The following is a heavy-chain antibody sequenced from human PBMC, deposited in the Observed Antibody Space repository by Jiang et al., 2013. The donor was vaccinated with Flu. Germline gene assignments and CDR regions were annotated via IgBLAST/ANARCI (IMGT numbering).Heavy chain of an antibody. V-gene: IGHV2-5*02. CDR3: AHKGVWGYPGQTDAFNV. CDR1: GFSLTTAGVG. CDR2: IYWDADK. D-gene: IGHD7-27*01. Sequence: FSGFSLTTAGVGCGLDPSVPQERPWEWLALIYWDADKRYSPPLKSRLTITKDTSKNQVVLTMTNMDPVDTATYYCAHKGVWGYPGQTDAFNVWGQGTVVTVSS. J-gene: IGHJ3*01.